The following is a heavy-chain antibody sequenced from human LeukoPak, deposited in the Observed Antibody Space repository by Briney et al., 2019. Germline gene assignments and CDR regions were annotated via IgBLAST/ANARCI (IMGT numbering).Heavy chain of an antibody. Sequence: PSETLSLTCSVSGGSISSDYWAWIRQPPGKGLDWIGYMFYTGSTNYNPSLKSRVTISLATSKNQFSLKLSSVTAADTAVYYCSTRVYSYGSWFDPWGQGTLVTVSS. CDR1: GGSISSDY. CDR3: STRVYSYGSWFDP. V-gene: IGHV4-59*12. D-gene: IGHD5-18*01. J-gene: IGHJ5*02. CDR2: MFYTGST.